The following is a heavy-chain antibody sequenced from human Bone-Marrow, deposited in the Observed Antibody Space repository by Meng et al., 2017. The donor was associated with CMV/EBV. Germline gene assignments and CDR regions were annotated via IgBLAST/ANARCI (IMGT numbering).Heavy chain of an antibody. CDR1: GFSFSTSP. V-gene: IGHV3-64*02. CDR3: ARRGNSYAFDI. CDR2: ITSNGGNT. D-gene: IGHD1/OR15-1a*01. J-gene: IGHJ3*02. Sequence: GESLKISCAASGFSFSTSPMHWVRQAPGKGLEYVSAITSNGGNTYYADSVKGRFTIYRDNSKKTLYLQMVSLGAEDMAVYYCARRGNSYAFDIWGQGTTVTVSS.